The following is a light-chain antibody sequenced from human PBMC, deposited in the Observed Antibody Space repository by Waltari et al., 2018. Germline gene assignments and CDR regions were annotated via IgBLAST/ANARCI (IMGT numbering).Light chain of an antibody. V-gene: IGLV1-51*01. CDR2: DND. CDR3: GTWDTSLSAWV. J-gene: IGLJ3*02. CDR1: SSNIGNKY. Sequence: QKVTISCAGSSSNIGNKYVSWYQQFPGTAPKLLIYDNDKRPSGIPDRFSASKSGTSATLGITGLQTGDEANYYCGTWDTSLSAWVFGGGTKLTVL.